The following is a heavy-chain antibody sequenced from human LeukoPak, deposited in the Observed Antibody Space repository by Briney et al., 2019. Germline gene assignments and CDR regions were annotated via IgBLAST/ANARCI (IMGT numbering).Heavy chain of an antibody. CDR1: GGSISSYY. V-gene: IGHV4-59*01. CDR3: ARVSVVSLVRGKYMDV. CDR2: IYYSGST. J-gene: IGHJ6*03. D-gene: IGHD3-10*01. Sequence: SETLSLTCTVSGGSISSYYWSWIRQPPGKGLEWIGYIYYSGSTNYNPSLKSRVTISVDTSKNQFSLKLSSVTAADTAVYYCARVSVVSLVRGKYMDVWGKGTTVTVSS.